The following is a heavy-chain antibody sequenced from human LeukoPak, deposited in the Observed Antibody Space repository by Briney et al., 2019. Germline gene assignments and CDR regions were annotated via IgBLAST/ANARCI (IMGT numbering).Heavy chain of an antibody. CDR2: IIPIFGTA. D-gene: IGHD4-17*01. CDR1: GGTFSSYA. Sequence: ASVRVSCKASGGTFSSYAISWVRQAPGQGLEWMGGIIPIFGTANYAQKFQGRVTITTDESTSTAYMELSSLRSEDTAVYYCARVRGTTYGEYYYYYMDVWGKGTTVTVSS. J-gene: IGHJ6*03. CDR3: ARVRGTTYGEYYYYYMDV. V-gene: IGHV1-69*05.